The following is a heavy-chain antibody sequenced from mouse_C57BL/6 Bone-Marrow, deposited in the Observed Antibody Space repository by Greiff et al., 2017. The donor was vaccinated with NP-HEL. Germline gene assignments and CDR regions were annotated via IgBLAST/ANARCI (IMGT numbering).Heavy chain of an antibody. J-gene: IGHJ3*01. V-gene: IGHV1-55*01. CDR3: AVTGTRGPWFAY. D-gene: IGHD4-1*01. CDR2: IYPGSGST. Sequence: VQLQQPGAELVKPGASVKMSCKASGYTFTSYWITWVKQRPGQGLEWIGDIYPGSGSTNYNEKFKSKATLTVDTSSSTAYMHLSSLTSEDSAVYYCAVTGTRGPWFAYWGQGTLVTVSA. CDR1: GYTFTSYW.